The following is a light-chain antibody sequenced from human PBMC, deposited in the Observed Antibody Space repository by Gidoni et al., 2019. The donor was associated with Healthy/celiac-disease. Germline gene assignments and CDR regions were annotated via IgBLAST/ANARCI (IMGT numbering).Light chain of an antibody. CDR3: QQSYSTPIT. J-gene: IGKJ5*01. CDR2: DAS. Sequence: DIQMTQSPSSLSASVGDRVTITFRASQSISSYLNWYQQKPGKAPKLLIYDASSLQSGVPSRLSGSGSGTDFTLTISSLQHEDFATYYCQQSYSTPITFGQGTRLEIK. CDR1: QSISSY. V-gene: IGKV1-39*01.